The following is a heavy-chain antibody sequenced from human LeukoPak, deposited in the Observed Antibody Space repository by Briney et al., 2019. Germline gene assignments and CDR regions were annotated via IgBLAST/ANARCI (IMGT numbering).Heavy chain of an antibody. J-gene: IGHJ1*01. CDR1: GFTFSSYW. CDR2: IKSDGST. V-gene: IGHV3-74*01. CDR3: ARAPSEIGGYYPEYFRH. Sequence: GGSLRLSCAASGFTFSSYWMHWVRQAPGKELVWVSRIKSDGSTNYADSVKGRFTISRDNAKNTVSLQMNSLRAEDTGVYCCARAPSEIGGYYPEYFRHWGQGTLVTVSS. D-gene: IGHD3-22*01.